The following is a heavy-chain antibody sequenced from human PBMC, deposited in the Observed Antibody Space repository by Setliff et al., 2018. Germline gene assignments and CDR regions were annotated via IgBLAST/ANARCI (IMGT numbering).Heavy chain of an antibody. V-gene: IGHV1-46*01. CDR1: GYTFTSYY. D-gene: IGHD3-22*01. CDR3: ARGGYYYDSSGPSPDHFDY. CDR2: INPSGGST. J-gene: IGHJ4*02. Sequence: ASVKVSCKASGYTFTSYYMHWVRQAPGQGLEWMGIINPSGGSTSYARKFQGRVTMTRDTSTSTVYMELSSLRSEDTAVYYCARGGYYYDSSGPSPDHFDYWGQGTLVTVSS.